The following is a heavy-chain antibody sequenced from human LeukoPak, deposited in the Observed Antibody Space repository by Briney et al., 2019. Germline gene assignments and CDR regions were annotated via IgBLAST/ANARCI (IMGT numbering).Heavy chain of an antibody. V-gene: IGHV3-48*03. Sequence: PGGSLRLSCAASGFTFSSYEMNWVRQAPGKGLEWVSYISSSGSTIYYADSVKGRFTISRDNAKNSLYLQMNSLRAEDTAVYYCARGRVAGPADAFDIWGQGTMVTVSS. CDR1: GFTFSSYE. D-gene: IGHD6-19*01. J-gene: IGHJ3*02. CDR2: ISSSGSTI. CDR3: ARGRVAGPADAFDI.